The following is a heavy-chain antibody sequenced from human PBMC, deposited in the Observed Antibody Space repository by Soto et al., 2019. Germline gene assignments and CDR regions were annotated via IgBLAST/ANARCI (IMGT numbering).Heavy chain of an antibody. CDR3: ARERVAARPKHARMVGETYYYYYGMDV. V-gene: IGHV1-69*13. CDR1: GGTFSSYA. D-gene: IGHD6-6*01. J-gene: IGHJ6*02. CDR2: IIPIFGTA. Sequence: SVKVSCKASGGTFSSYAISWVRQAPGQGLEWMGGIIPIFGTANYAQKFQGRVTITADESTSTAYMELSSLRSEDTAVYYCARERVAARPKHARMVGETYYYYYGMDVWGQGTTVTVSS.